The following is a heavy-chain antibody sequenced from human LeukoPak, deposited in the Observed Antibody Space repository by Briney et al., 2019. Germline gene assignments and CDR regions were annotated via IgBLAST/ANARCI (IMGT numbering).Heavy chain of an antibody. Sequence: PSETLSLTCAVSGGSISSSNWWSWVRQPPGKGLEWIGEINHSGSTNYNPSLKSRVTISVDTSKNQFSLKLSSVTAADTAVYYCARFYNWFDPWGQGTLVTVSS. CDR2: INHSGST. J-gene: IGHJ5*02. CDR3: ARFYNWFDP. CDR1: GGSISSSNW. V-gene: IGHV4-4*02.